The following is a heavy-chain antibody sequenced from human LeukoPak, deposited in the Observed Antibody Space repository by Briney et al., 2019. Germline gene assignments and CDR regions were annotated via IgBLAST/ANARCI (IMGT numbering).Heavy chain of an antibody. CDR1: GFTFSSYW. D-gene: IGHD3-22*01. V-gene: IGHV3-7*05. Sequence: GGSLRLSCAASGFTFSSYWMSWVRQAPGKGLEWVANINQDGSEKYYVDSVKGRITISRDNAKNSLYLQMNSLRAEDTAVYYCARVSYYYDSSGYYVDAFDIWGQGTMVTVS. J-gene: IGHJ3*02. CDR2: INQDGSEK. CDR3: ARVSYYYDSSGYYVDAFDI.